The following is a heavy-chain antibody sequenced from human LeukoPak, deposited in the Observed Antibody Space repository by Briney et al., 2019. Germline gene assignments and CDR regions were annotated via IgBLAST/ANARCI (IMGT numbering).Heavy chain of an antibody. CDR2: INTDGSST. CDR1: GFTFNSYW. Sequence: TGGSLRLSCATSGFTFNSYWMHWVRQAPGKGLAWVSYINTDGSSTNYADSVKGRFTISRDNSKNTLYLQMNSLRAEDTAVYYCAKAGSSGWYSSAFDIWGQGTMVTVSS. J-gene: IGHJ3*02. D-gene: IGHD6-19*01. V-gene: IGHV3-74*01. CDR3: AKAGSSGWYSSAFDI.